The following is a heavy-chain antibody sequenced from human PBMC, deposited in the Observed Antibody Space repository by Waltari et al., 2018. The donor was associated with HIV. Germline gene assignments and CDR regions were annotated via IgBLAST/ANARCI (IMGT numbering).Heavy chain of an antibody. Sequence: QVQLVQAGAEVKKPGSSVKVSCKASGGNCNSYAIHWVRQAPGQGLEWMGGIIPIFHSATYAQKFQGRVTITADASTSTTYMDLSSLRFEDTAIYYCATPRDGDTYYYFDLWGRGTLVTVSS. J-gene: IGHJ2*01. CDR1: GGNCNSYA. CDR2: IIPIFHSA. CDR3: ATPRDGDTYYYFDL. D-gene: IGHD3-10*01. V-gene: IGHV1-69*01.